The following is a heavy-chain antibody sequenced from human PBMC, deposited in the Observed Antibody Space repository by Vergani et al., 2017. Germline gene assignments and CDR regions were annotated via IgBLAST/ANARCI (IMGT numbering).Heavy chain of an antibody. Sequence: QLQLQESGPGLVKTSETLSLTCTVSGGSISSSSYYWGWIRPPPGKGLEWIGSLYYSGSTYYNPSLKSRVTVSVDTAENQFSLKLGTVTAADTAVYYYAGESVSPTKRGPIDYWGQGTLVTVSS. V-gene: IGHV4-39*01. D-gene: IGHD1-14*01. CDR1: GGSISSSSYY. J-gene: IGHJ4*02. CDR3: AGESVSPTKRGPIDY. CDR2: LYYSGST.